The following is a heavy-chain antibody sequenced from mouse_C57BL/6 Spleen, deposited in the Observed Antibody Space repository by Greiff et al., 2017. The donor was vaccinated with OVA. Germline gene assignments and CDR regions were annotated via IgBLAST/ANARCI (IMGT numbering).Heavy chain of an antibody. CDR2: ISSGGSYT. CDR1: GFTFSSYG. J-gene: IGHJ1*03. D-gene: IGHD2-4*01. CDR3: ARQYDYDWYFDV. V-gene: IGHV5-6*01. Sequence: EVKVVESGGDLVKPGGSLKLSCAASGFTFSSYGMSWVRQTPDKRLEWVATISSGGSYTYYPDSVKGRFTISRDNAKNTLYLQMSSLKSEDTAMYYCARQYDYDWYFDVWGTGTTVTVSS.